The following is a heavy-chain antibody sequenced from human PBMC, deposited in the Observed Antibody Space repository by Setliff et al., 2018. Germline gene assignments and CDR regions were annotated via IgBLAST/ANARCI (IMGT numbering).Heavy chain of an antibody. Sequence: PSETLSLTCTVSGGSIGRGSRYWSWIRQPAGKGLEWIGRIFPSGSTNYNPSLKSRVTISVDTSKNQFSLKLSPVTAADTAVYYCARVKIAILPAAIDYWGQGTLVTVSS. CDR2: IFPSGST. V-gene: IGHV4-61*02. J-gene: IGHJ4*02. D-gene: IGHD2-2*01. CDR1: GGSIGRGSRY. CDR3: ARVKIAILPAAIDY.